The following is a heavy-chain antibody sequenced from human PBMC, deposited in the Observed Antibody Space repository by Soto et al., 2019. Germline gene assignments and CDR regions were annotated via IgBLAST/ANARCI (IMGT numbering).Heavy chain of an antibody. J-gene: IGHJ3*02. CDR2: ISGSGGST. V-gene: IGHV3-23*01. CDR1: EYTRGSYD. Sequence: SLSEPSSEYTRGSYDSRWLRQAQEYRKELVSAISGSGGSTYYADSVKGRCTISRDNSKNTLYLQMNSLRAEDTAVYYCARLGDGYAVLDIRGQRPIVTVPS. D-gene: IGHD2-2*01. CDR3: ARLGDGYAVLDI.